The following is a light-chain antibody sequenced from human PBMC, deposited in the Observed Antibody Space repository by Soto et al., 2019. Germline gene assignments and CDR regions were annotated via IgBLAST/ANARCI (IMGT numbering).Light chain of an antibody. CDR2: VAS. Sequence: DIQMTQSPSTLSATVGDRGTITCRASQSISTRLAWYQQKPGKAPKLLINVASSLQSGVPSRFSGSGSGTDFTLTINSLQPEDSATYHCQQGYTAPITFGQGTRLEI. CDR3: QQGYTAPIT. J-gene: IGKJ5*01. V-gene: IGKV1-39*01. CDR1: QSISTR.